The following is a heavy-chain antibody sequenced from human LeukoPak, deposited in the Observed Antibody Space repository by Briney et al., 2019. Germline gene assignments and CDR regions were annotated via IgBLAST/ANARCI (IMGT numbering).Heavy chain of an antibody. Sequence: GGSLRLSCAASGFAFSSYAMIWVRQAPGKGLEWVSSISGGGSNTYYADSVKGRFTISRDQSKNTLYVQMNSLRAEDTAIYYCAKSAGDYYYYYMDVWGKGTTVTVSS. CDR3: AKSAGDYYYYYMDV. J-gene: IGHJ6*03. CDR2: ISGGGSNT. V-gene: IGHV3-23*01. CDR1: GFAFSSYA. D-gene: IGHD3-10*01.